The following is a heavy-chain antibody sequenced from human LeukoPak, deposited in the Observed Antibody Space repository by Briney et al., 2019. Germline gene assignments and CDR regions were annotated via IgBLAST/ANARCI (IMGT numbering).Heavy chain of an antibody. J-gene: IGHJ5*02. CDR3: ARGTMAYDFWSGYHPYNWFDP. V-gene: IGHV4-34*01. CDR2: INHSGST. CDR1: GGSFSGYY. Sequence: SETLSLTCAVYGGSFSGYYWRWIRQPPGKGLEWIGEINHSGSTNYNPSLKSRVTISVDTSKNQFSLKLSSVTAADTAVYYCARGTMAYDFWSGYHPYNWFDPWGQGTLVTVSS. D-gene: IGHD3-3*01.